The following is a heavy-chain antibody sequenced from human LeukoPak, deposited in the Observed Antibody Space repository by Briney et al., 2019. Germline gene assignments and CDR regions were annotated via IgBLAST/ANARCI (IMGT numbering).Heavy chain of an antibody. CDR2: ISYDGSNK. J-gene: IGHJ4*02. Sequence: QPGRSLRLSCAASGFTFSSYAMHWVPQAPGQGLEWGAVISYDGSNKYYADSVKGRFTISRDNSKNTLYLQMNSLRAEDTAVYYCARGVYSSSSSLDYWGQGTLVTVSS. D-gene: IGHD6-6*01. CDR1: GFTFSSYA. V-gene: IGHV3-30-3*01. CDR3: ARGVYSSSSSLDY.